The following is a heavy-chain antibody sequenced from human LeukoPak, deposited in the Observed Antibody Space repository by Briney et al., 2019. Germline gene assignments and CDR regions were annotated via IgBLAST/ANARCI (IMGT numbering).Heavy chain of an antibody. J-gene: IGHJ3*02. D-gene: IGHD3-10*01. CDR1: GFTFSSYA. CDR2: ISGSGGST. V-gene: IGHV3-23*01. Sequence: GGSLRLSCAASGFTFSSYAMSWVRQAPGKGLEWVSAISGSGGSTYYADSVKGRFTISRDNSKNTLYLQMNSLRAEDTAVYYCAKDKALGGTMDRGVIMAGYDAFDIWGQGTMVTVSS. CDR3: AKDKALGGTMDRGVIMAGYDAFDI.